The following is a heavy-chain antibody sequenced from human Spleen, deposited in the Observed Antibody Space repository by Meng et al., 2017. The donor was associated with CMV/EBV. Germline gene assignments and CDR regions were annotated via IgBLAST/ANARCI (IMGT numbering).Heavy chain of an antibody. V-gene: IGHV3-15*07. CDR1: GFTFANSW. J-gene: IGHJ4*02. CDR3: TSGNGKSDCDY. Sequence: AASGFTFANSWMNWVRQAPGKGLEWVGRIQTIAEGGATDYIAPVKGRFTISRDDSENTVYLQMNSLKIEDTAVYYCTSGNGKSDCDYWGQGTLVTVSS. CDR2: IQTIAEGGAT.